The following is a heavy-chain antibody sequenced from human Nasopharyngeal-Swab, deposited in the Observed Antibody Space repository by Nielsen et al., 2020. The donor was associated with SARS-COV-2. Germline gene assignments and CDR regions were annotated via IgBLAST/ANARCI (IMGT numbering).Heavy chain of an antibody. Sequence: RQAPGKGLEWIGSIYYSGSTYCNPSLKSRVTISVDTSKNQFSLKLSSVTAADTAVYYCARHEGHEDYFDYWGQGTLVTVSS. V-gene: IGHV4-39*01. CDR2: IYYSGST. J-gene: IGHJ4*02. CDR3: ARHEGHEDYFDY.